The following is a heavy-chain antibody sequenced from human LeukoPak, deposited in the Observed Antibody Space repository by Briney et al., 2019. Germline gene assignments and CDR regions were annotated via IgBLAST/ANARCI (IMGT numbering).Heavy chain of an antibody. CDR2: IYPGDSDT. D-gene: IGHD6-13*01. Sequence: GASLKISCKGSGSCFTSYWIGWVRPMPGKGLEWMGIIYPGDSDTRYSPSFQGQVTISADKSISTSYLQWSSLKASDTAMYYCARLNRGYSSSWYWFDPWGQGTLVTVSS. J-gene: IGHJ5*02. CDR1: GSCFTSYW. CDR3: ARLNRGYSSSWYWFDP. V-gene: IGHV5-51*01.